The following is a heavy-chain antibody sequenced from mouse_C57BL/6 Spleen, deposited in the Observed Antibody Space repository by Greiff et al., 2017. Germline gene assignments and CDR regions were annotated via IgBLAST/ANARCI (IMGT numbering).Heavy chain of an antibody. D-gene: IGHD1-1*01. CDR1: GFTFSDYG. V-gene: IGHV5-17*01. CDR2: ISSGSSTI. J-gene: IGHJ2*01. Sequence: EVQLVESGGGLVKPGGSLKLSCAASGFTFSDYGMHWVRQAPEKGLEWVAYISSGSSTIYYADTVKGRFTISRDNAKNTLFLQMTSLTAEDTAMYYGAREGYGSSYFDYWGQGTTLTVSS. CDR3: AREGYGSSYFDY.